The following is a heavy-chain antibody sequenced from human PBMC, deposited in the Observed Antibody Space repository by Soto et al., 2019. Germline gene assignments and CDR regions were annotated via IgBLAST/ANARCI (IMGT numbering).Heavy chain of an antibody. J-gene: IGHJ5*02. D-gene: IGHD6-13*01. V-gene: IGHV3-30*01. CDR3: VRDLRSSDPDP. CDR2: ISIDGTRT. Sequence: QAQLVESGGGVVQPGGSLRLSCVASGFSLYSYVIHRVRQTPGKGLEWVAVISIDGTRTYYADSVKGRFTVSRDNSKNTRYLQMFGLTIGDTAMYYCVRDLRSSDPDPWGQGTLVTVSS. CDR1: GFSLYSYV.